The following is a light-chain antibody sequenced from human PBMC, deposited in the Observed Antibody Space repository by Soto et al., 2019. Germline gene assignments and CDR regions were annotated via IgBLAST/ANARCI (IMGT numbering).Light chain of an antibody. V-gene: IGKV1-8*01. CDR3: QQYYSYPRT. Sequence: AIRMTQSPSSLSPSTGDRVTITCRASHDISSYLAWYQQKPGKAPKLLISATSTLHSGVPSRFSGSGSGTEFTLTISCLQSEDFATYYGQQYYSYPRTFGQGTKLEIK. J-gene: IGKJ2*01. CDR2: ATS. CDR1: HDISSY.